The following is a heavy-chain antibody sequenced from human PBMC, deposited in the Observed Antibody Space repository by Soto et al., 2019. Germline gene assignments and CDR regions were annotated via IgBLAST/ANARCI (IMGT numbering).Heavy chain of an antibody. CDR1: GITCGSRA. CDR2: ITASRGEA. CDR3: AQGSKAYYRGSRIFTF. V-gene: IGHV3-23*01. Sequence: GGSLRLSCVACGITCGSRAMSWVRQAPGDGLECVSTITASRGEATYADFVRGRFAISRDSSKNPVYPQMASLMADDCAIYYCAQGSKAYYRGSRIFTFWGGGPLVPVSS. J-gene: IGHJ4*02. D-gene: IGHD3-16*01.